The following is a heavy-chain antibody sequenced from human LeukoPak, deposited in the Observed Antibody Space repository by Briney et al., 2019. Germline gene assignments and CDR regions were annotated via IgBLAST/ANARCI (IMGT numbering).Heavy chain of an antibody. Sequence: GGSLRLSCAASGFTFIDYDMHWVRQGIGKGLEWVSAIGIRGDTHYSGSVKGLFTISRENAESSLYLQMNSLRAEDTAVYYCARGGIQVSGIDEFDYWGQGTLVTVSS. CDR3: ARGGIQVSGIDEFDY. CDR2: IGIRGDT. D-gene: IGHD6-19*01. J-gene: IGHJ4*02. CDR1: GFTFIDYD. V-gene: IGHV3-13*01.